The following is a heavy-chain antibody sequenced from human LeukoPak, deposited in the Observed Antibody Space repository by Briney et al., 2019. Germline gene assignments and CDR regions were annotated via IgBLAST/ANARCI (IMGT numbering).Heavy chain of an antibody. D-gene: IGHD3-22*01. V-gene: IGHV3-11*01. CDR2: ISSSGSTI. Sequence: GGSLRLSCAASGFTFSDYYMSWIRQAPGKVLEWVSYISSSGSTIYYADSVKGRFTISRDNAKNSLYLQMNSLRAEDTAVYYCARDDYYDSSGYPDWYFDLWGRGTLVTVSS. CDR1: GFTFSDYY. CDR3: ARDDYYDSSGYPDWYFDL. J-gene: IGHJ2*01.